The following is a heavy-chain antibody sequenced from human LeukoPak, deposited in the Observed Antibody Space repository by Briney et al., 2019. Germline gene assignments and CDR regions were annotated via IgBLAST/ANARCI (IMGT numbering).Heavy chain of an antibody. V-gene: IGHV4-4*07. CDR1: GGSISSYY. CDR2: IYTSGST. CDR3: ARDRRLTVTHPSYYYYYYMDV. D-gene: IGHD4-17*01. J-gene: IGHJ6*03. Sequence: SETLSLTCTVSGGSISSYYWSWIRQPAGKGLEWIGRIYTSGSTNYNPSLKSRVTMSVDTSKNQFSLKLSSVTAADTAVYYCARDRRLTVTHPSYYYYYYMDVWGKGTTVTVSS.